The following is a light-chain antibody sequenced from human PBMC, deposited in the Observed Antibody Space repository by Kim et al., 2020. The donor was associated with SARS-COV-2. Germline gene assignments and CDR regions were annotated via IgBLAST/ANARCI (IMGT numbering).Light chain of an antibody. Sequence: GQTVTSACTRSSGSIASNDVQWYQQRPGSAPTTVIYEDNQRPSGVPDRFSGSIDSSSNSASLTISGLKTEDEADYYCQSYDSSMWVFGGGTQLTVL. CDR1: SGSIASND. CDR2: EDN. J-gene: IGLJ3*02. CDR3: QSYDSSMWV. V-gene: IGLV6-57*03.